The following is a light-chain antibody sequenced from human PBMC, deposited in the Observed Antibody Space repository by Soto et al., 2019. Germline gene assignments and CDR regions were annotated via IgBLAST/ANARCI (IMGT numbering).Light chain of an antibody. Sequence: DIQMTQSPSSLSASVGDRVTIPCRASQSISRNLNWYQQKPGTAPKXLIYATSSLQSGVPSRFSGSGSGSDFTLAISNLQPEDFATYYCQQSDSIPITFGQGTRLEIK. CDR3: QQSDSIPIT. V-gene: IGKV1-39*01. CDR1: QSISRN. J-gene: IGKJ5*01. CDR2: ATS.